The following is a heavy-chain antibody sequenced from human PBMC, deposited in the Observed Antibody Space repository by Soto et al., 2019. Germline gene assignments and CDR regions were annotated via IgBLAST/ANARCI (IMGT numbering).Heavy chain of an antibody. V-gene: IGHV1-46*01. D-gene: IGHD2-21*02. Sequence: ASVKVSCKASGYTFTSYYMHWVRQAPGQGLEWMGIINPSGGSTSYAQKFQGRVTMTRDTSTSTVYMELSGLRSEDTAVYYCARDLRSSGDWSRIDPWGQGTLVTVSS. J-gene: IGHJ5*02. CDR3: ARDLRSSGDWSRIDP. CDR1: GYTFTSYY. CDR2: INPSGGST.